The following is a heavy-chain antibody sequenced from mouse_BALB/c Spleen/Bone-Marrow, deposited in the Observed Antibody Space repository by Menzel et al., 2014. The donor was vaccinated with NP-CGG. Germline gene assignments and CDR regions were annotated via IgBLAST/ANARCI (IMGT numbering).Heavy chain of an antibody. Sequence: EVKVVESGPSLVKPSQTLSLPCSVTGDSITSGYWNWIRKFPGNKLEYMGYLSYSGSTYYNPSLKSRISITRDTSKNQYYLQLNSVTTEDTATYYCARDWDGIDYWGQGTTLTVSS. J-gene: IGHJ2*01. D-gene: IGHD4-1*01. CDR1: GDSITSGY. CDR2: LSYSGST. V-gene: IGHV3-8*02. CDR3: ARDWDGIDY.